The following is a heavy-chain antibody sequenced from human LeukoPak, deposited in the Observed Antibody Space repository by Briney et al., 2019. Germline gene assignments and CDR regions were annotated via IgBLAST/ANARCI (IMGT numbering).Heavy chain of an antibody. CDR2: IYTSGST. D-gene: IGHD3-10*01. J-gene: IGHJ4*02. CDR1: GGSISSYY. Sequence: SETLSLTCTVSGGSISSYYWSWIRQPAGKGLEWIGRIYTSGSTNYNPSLKSRVTMSVDTSKNQFSLKLSSVTAADTAVYYCAREKGLLWFGEFTYWGQGTLVTVSS. V-gene: IGHV4-4*07. CDR3: AREKGLLWFGEFTY.